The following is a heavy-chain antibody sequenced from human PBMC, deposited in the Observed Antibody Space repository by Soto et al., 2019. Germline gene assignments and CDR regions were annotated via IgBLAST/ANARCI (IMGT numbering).Heavy chain of an antibody. J-gene: IGHJ4*02. CDR2: IHHSGYT. V-gene: IGHV4-34*01. CDR3: ARRRTIVAIVTKGPFDY. Sequence: TSETLSLTCAVYGGSFSGYYWSWIRQSPGKGLEWIGEIHHSGYTNYNPSLKSRVTISVDTSKNQFSLKVSSVTAADTAVYYCARRRTIVAIVTKGPFDYWGQGTLVTVSS. D-gene: IGHD2-21*01. CDR1: GGSFSGYY.